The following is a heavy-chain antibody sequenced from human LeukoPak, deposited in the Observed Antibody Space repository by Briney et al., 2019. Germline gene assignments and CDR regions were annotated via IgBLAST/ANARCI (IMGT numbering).Heavy chain of an antibody. D-gene: IGHD3-10*01. J-gene: IGHJ4*02. CDR3: SEDDITPVY. V-gene: IGHV1-58*02. CDR1: RFTFTNSV. CDR2: IVVGGGKT. Sequence: ASVKVSCKASRFTFTNSVIQWVRQARGQRLEWMGWIVVGGGKTNYAQKSQERVTISRDMSTTTAYIEPSRLRYHDTAVYYCSEDDITPVYWGLGTLITVSS.